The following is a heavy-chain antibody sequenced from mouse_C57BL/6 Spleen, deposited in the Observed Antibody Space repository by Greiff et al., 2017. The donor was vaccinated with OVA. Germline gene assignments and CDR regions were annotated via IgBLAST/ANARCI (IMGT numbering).Heavy chain of an antibody. CDR2: ISNGGGST. J-gene: IGHJ2*01. CDR1: GFTFSDYY. CDR3: ARRGNYYGSYFDY. V-gene: IGHV5-12*01. D-gene: IGHD1-1*01. Sequence: EVKLVESGGGLVQPGGSLKLSCAASGFTFSDYYMYWVRQTPEKRLEWVAYISNGGGSTYYPDTVKGRFTISSDNAKNTLYLQMSRLKSEDTAMYYCARRGNYYGSYFDYWGQGTTLTVSS.